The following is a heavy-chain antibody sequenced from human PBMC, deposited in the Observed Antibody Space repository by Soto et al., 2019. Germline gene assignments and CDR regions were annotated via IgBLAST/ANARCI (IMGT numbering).Heavy chain of an antibody. Sequence: SVTLSLTCSPAGNSITSSSSYWGWIRQPPGKGLEWIGSIYYSGSTYYNPSLKSRVTISVDTSKNQFSLKLSSVTAADTAVYYCARVGAGGGSSGYPTPGGDAFDIWGQGTMVT. D-gene: IGHD3-22*01. J-gene: IGHJ3*02. CDR2: IYYSGST. CDR3: ARVGAGGGSSGYPTPGGDAFDI. V-gene: IGHV4-39*01. CDR1: GNSITSSSSY.